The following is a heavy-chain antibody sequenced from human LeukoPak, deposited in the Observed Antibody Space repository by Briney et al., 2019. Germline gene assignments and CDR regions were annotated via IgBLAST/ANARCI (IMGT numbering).Heavy chain of an antibody. CDR2: IYYSGST. Sequence: SETLSLTCAVYGGSFSGYYWSWIRQPPGKGLEWIGSIYYSGSTYYNPSLKSRVTISVDTSKNQFSLKLSSVTAADTAVYYCARHFGSFDHWGQGTLVTVSS. D-gene: IGHD3-10*01. CDR1: GGSFSGYY. CDR3: ARHFGSFDH. J-gene: IGHJ4*02. V-gene: IGHV4-34*01.